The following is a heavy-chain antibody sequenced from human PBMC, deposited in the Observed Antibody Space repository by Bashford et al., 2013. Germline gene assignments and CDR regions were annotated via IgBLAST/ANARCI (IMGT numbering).Heavy chain of an antibody. D-gene: IGHD3-16*02. J-gene: IGHJ6*03. V-gene: IGHV4-59*01. Sequence: SSETLSLTCTVSGGSISSYYWSWIRQPPGKGLEWIGYIYYSGSTNYNPSLKSRVTISVDTSKNQFSLKLSSVTAADTAVYYCARGIERYYMDVWGQRDHGHRLL. CDR2: IYYSGST. CDR1: GGSISSYY. CDR3: ARGIERYYMDV.